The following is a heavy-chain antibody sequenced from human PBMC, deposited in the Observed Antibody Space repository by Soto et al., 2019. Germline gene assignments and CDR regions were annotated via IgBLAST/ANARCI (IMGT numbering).Heavy chain of an antibody. CDR2: IIPILGIA. Sequence: VQLVQSGAEVKKPGSSVKVSCKASGGTFSSYTISWVRQAPGQGLEWMGRIIPILGIANYAQKFQGRVTITADKSTSTAYMELSSLRSEDTAVYYCARDRDYCSGGSCYLSSHWGQGTLVTVSS. CDR3: ARDRDYCSGGSCYLSSH. D-gene: IGHD2-15*01. J-gene: IGHJ1*01. V-gene: IGHV1-69*08. CDR1: GGTFSSYT.